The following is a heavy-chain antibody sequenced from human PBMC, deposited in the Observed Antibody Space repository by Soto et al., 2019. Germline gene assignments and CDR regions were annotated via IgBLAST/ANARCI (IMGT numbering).Heavy chain of an antibody. J-gene: IGHJ4*02. CDR1: GYTFTDYY. CDR2: INPNSGVT. CDR3: ARGVSGWSPFDF. Sequence: QVQLVQSGAEVKKPGASVKVSCKASGYTFTDYYVHWLRQAPGQGLEWMGWINPNSGVTSYAQKFQGWVTLTRDTAGRTAYLELNTLKSDDTAVFFCARGVSGWSPFDFWGQGTLGTVSS. V-gene: IGHV1-2*04. D-gene: IGHD6-19*01.